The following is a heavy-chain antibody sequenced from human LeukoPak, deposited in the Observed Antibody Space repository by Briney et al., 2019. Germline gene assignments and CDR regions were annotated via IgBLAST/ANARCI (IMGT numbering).Heavy chain of an antibody. Sequence: SETLSLTCTVSGGAISIYYCSWIRQPPGKGLEWIVYIYYSGSTNYNPSLKSRVTISVDTSKNQFSLKPSSVTAADTAVYYCARAMGWGYEDYYYYYGMDVWGQGTTVTVSS. CDR1: GGAISIYY. V-gene: IGHV4-59*01. CDR3: ARAMGWGYEDYYYYYGMDV. D-gene: IGHD5-12*01. J-gene: IGHJ6*02. CDR2: IYYSGST.